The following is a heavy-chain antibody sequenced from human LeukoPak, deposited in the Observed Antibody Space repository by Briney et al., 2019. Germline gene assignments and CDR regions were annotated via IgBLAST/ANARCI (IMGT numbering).Heavy chain of an antibody. V-gene: IGHV3-23*01. CDR1: GLTFSSYA. Sequence: TGGSLRLSCAASGLTFSSYAMSWVRQAPGKGLEWVSAISGSGGSTYYADSVKGRFTISRDNSKNTLYLQMNSLRAEDTAVYYCAKDRGSGPSHFDYWGQGTLVTVSS. D-gene: IGHD6-19*01. J-gene: IGHJ4*02. CDR2: ISGSGGST. CDR3: AKDRGSGPSHFDY.